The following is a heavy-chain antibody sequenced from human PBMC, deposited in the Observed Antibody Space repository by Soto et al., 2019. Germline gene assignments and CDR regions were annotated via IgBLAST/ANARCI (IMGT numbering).Heavy chain of an antibody. V-gene: IGHV4-39*01. CDR3: ARRSDSSGYFTFDY. J-gene: IGHJ4*02. CDR1: GGSISSSSYY. D-gene: IGHD3-22*01. CDR2: IYYSGST. Sequence: QLQLQESGPGLVKPSETLSLTCTVSGGSISSSSYYWGWIRQPPGKGLEWIGSIYYSGSTYYNPSLKSRVTISVDTSKNQFSLKLSSVTAADTAVYYCARRSDSSGYFTFDYWGQGTLVTVSS.